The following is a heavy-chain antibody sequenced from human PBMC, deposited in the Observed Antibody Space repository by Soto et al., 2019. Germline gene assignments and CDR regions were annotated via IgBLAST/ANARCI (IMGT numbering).Heavy chain of an antibody. CDR2: INPNSGGT. CDR1: GNTFTGYY. J-gene: IGHJ4*02. Sequence: ASVKVSCKASGNTFTGYYMHWVRQAPGQGLEWMGWINPNSGGTNYAQKFQGWVTMTRDTSISAAYMELSRLRSDDTAVYYCARGGLYSRGWFEYVYDNYFDYWGKGTLVTVAS. V-gene: IGHV1-2*04. CDR3: ARGGLYSRGWFEYVYDNYFDY. D-gene: IGHD6-19*01.